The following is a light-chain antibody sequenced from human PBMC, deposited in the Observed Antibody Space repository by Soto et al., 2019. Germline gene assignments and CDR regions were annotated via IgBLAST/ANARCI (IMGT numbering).Light chain of an antibody. CDR3: QSYDSSLRGRV. CDR2: GNS. J-gene: IGLJ3*02. CDR1: SSNIGAPYD. V-gene: IGLV1-40*01. Sequence: QTVVTQPPSVSGAPGQRVTISCTGSSSNIGAPYDVHWYQQVPGTAPKLLIYGNSNRPSGVPDRFSGSKSGTSASLAITGLQAEDEADYYCQSYDSSLRGRVFGGGTKVTVL.